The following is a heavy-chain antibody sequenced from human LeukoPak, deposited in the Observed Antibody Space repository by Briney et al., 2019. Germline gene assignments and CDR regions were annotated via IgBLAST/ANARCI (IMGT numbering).Heavy chain of an antibody. Sequence: SETLSLTCAVYGGSFSGHYWSGIRQPPGKGLEWIGEINHSGSTNYNPSLKSRVTISVDTSKNQFSLKLSSVTAADTAVYYCAREEQLVFDYWGQGTLVTISS. CDR2: INHSGST. J-gene: IGHJ4*02. D-gene: IGHD6-6*01. V-gene: IGHV4-34*01. CDR3: AREEQLVFDY. CDR1: GGSFSGHY.